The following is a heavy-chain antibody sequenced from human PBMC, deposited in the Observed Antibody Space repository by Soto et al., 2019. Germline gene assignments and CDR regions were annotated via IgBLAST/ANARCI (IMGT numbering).Heavy chain of an antibody. J-gene: IGHJ6*02. CDR3: ATTRYSGTYYYYYYYGMDV. V-gene: IGHV3-30*03. CDR2: ISYDGSNK. CDR1: GFTFSSCG. Sequence: GGSLRLSCAASGFTFSSCGMHWVRQAPGKGLEWVAIISYDGSNKYYADSAKGRFTISRDNSKNTLYLQMNSLRAEDTAVYYCATTRYSGTYYYYYYYGMDVWGQGTTVTVSS. D-gene: IGHD1-26*01.